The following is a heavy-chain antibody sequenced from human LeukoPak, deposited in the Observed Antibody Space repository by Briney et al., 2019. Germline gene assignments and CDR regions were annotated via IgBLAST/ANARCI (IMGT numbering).Heavy chain of an antibody. Sequence: SETLSLTCTVSGGSISSGSYYWSWIRQPAGKGLEWIGRIYTSGSTNYNPSLKSRVTISYTSKNQFSLKLTSVTAADTAVYYCARGYYDSSGYSNPFDYWGQGTLVTVSS. J-gene: IGHJ4*02. V-gene: IGHV4-61*02. D-gene: IGHD3-22*01. CDR2: IYTSGST. CDR1: GGSISSGSYY. CDR3: ARGYYDSSGYSNPFDY.